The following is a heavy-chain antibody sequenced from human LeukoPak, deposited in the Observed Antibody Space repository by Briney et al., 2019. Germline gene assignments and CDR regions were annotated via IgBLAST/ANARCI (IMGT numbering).Heavy chain of an antibody. Sequence: GGSLRLSCAASGFIFSNAWMNWVRQAPGKGLEWVGRIKTKTEGGTTDYAAPVKGRFTISRDDSQNTVDLQISSLTAEDTAMYFCTTTYIVASTRKFGDYWGQGTLVVVSS. CDR1: GFIFSNAW. D-gene: IGHD5-12*01. CDR2: IKTKTEGGTT. CDR3: TTTYIVASTRKFGDY. J-gene: IGHJ4*02. V-gene: IGHV3-15*01.